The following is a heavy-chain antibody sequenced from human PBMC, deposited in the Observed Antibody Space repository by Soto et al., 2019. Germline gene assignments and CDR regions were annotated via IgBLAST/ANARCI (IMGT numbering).Heavy chain of an antibody. Sequence: EVLLVESGGGLVQPGGSPKLSCAASGFTFSDAALHWVRQASGQGLEWVGRIRTKTNSYATAYAASVKGRFTISRDDSNNTAYLQINGLKTDDTAVYYCIRHSLHSWVQGTLVTVSS. V-gene: IGHV3-73*01. CDR1: GFTFSDAA. J-gene: IGHJ4*02. CDR2: IRTKTNSYAT. CDR3: IRHSLHS.